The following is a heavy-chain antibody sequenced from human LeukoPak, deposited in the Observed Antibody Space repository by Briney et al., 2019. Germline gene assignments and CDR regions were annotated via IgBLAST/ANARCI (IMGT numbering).Heavy chain of an antibody. CDR1: GYSFTSYW. CDR2: IYPGDSDT. CDR3: ARMGYCGGDCKSWFDP. D-gene: IGHD2-21*02. V-gene: IGHV5-51*01. Sequence: GESLKISCKGSGYSFTSYWIGWVRQMPGKGLEWMGIIYPGDSDTRYSPSFQGQVTISADKSISTAYLQWSSLKASDTAMYYCARMGYCGGDCKSWFDPWGQGTLVTVSS. J-gene: IGHJ5*02.